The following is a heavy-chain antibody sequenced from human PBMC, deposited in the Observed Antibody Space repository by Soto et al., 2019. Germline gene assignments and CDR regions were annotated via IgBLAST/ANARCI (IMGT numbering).Heavy chain of an antibody. V-gene: IGHV4-39*01. D-gene: IGHD3-10*01. CDR2: IYYSGST. CDR1: GGSISSGSSY. CDR3: ARRRSVRGVIINPVDY. J-gene: IGHJ4*02. Sequence: PSETLSLTCSVSGGSISSGSSYWGWIRQPPGKGLEWIGSIYYSGSTYYNPSLKSRVTISVDTSKNQFSLKLNSVTAADTAVFYCARRRSVRGVIINPVDYWGQGTLVTVS.